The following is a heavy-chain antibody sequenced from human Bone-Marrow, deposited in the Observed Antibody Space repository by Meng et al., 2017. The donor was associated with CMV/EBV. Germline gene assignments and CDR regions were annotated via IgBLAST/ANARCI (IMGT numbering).Heavy chain of an antibody. CDR1: GYTFTSYD. Sequence: ASVKVSCKASGYTFTSYDINWVRQATGQGLEWMGWMNSNSGNTGYAQKFQGRVTMTRNTSISTAYMELSSLRSEDTAVYYCATDLVSGSRSYYYYGMDVWGQGTTVTVSS. CDR3: ATDLVSGSRSYYYYGMDV. V-gene: IGHV1-8*01. J-gene: IGHJ6*02. CDR2: MNSNSGNT. D-gene: IGHD6-6*01.